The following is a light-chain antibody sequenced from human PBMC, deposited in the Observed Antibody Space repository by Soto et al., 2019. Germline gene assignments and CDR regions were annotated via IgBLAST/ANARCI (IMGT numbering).Light chain of an antibody. CDR1: VGRYNY. V-gene: IGLV2-14*01. CDR3: SSDTSTTTLV. CDR2: EVS. Sequence: QSALTQPASVSGSPGQSFTLSCTGDVGRYNYVSWYQQHPGKAPKLIIYEVSSRPSGVSNRFSGSKSGNTASLTISGRQADYEADDYCSSDTSTTTLVFGRGTKLTVL. J-gene: IGLJ2*01.